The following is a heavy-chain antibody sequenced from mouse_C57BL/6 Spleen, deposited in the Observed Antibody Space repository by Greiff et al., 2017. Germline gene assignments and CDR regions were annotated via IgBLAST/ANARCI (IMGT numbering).Heavy chain of an antibody. CDR2: INYDGSST. J-gene: IGHJ4*01. V-gene: IGHV5-16*01. D-gene: IGHD1-1*01. Sequence: EVQLVESEGGLVQPGSSMKLSCTASGFTFSDYYMAWVRQVPEKGLEWVANINYDGSSTYYLDSLKSRFIISRDNAKNILYLQMSSLKSEDTATYYCARGYYGSSSYAMDYWGQGTSVTVSS. CDR3: ARGYYGSSSYAMDY. CDR1: GFTFSDYY.